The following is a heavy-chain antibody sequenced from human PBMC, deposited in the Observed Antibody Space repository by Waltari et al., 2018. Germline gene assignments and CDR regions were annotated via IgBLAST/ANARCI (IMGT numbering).Heavy chain of an antibody. J-gene: IGHJ3*02. CDR3: ARVDDILTGYDAFDI. CDR1: GGSISSGSYY. V-gene: IGHV4-61*02. Sequence: QVQLQESGPGLVKPSQTLSLTCTVSGGSISSGSYYWSWLRQPAGKGLEWIGLIYTSGSTNYNPSLKSRVTISVDTSKNQFSLKLSSVTAADTAVYYCARVDDILTGYDAFDIWGQGTMVTVSS. D-gene: IGHD3-9*01. CDR2: IYTSGST.